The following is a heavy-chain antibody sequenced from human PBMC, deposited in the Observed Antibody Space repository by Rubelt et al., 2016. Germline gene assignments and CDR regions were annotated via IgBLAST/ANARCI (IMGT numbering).Heavy chain of an antibody. V-gene: IGHV4-59*08. CDR3: ATLGDYGEKCCQH. J-gene: IGHJ1*01. CDR2: LYYSGST. Sequence: QVQLQESGPGLVKPSETLSLTCTVSGGSISSYYWSWIRQPPGKGLEWIGYLYYSGSTNYNPSLKGRVPREVDRSKNQFSLKLRSVTAAETAVYYCATLGDYGEKCCQHWGQGTMVTVSS. D-gene: IGHD4-17*01. CDR1: GGSISSYY.